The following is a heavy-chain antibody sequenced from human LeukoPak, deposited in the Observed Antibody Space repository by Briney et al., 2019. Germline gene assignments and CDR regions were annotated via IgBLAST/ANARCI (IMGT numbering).Heavy chain of an antibody. CDR3: ARQGGYSGYDFPN. Sequence: SETLSLTCTVSGGSISSSYWSWIRQPPGKGLEWIGYIYTSGSTNYNPSLKSRVTISVDTSKNQFSLKLSSVTAADTAVYYCARQGGYSGYDFPNWGQGTLVTVSS. CDR2: IYTSGST. CDR1: GGSISSSY. J-gene: IGHJ4*02. V-gene: IGHV4-4*09. D-gene: IGHD5-12*01.